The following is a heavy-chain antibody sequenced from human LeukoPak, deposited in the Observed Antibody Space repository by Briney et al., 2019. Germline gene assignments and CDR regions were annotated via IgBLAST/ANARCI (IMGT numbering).Heavy chain of an antibody. J-gene: IGHJ3*02. CDR3: ARDASIAYGDAFDI. D-gene: IGHD6-6*01. V-gene: IGHV4-59*01. CDR1: GVSINTYS. CDR2: MSYTGST. Sequence: SETLSLTCTVSGVSINTYSWSWVRQPPGKGLEWIGYMSYTGSTSYNPSLKSRVTISVDTSKNQFSLKLSSVTAADTAVYYCARDASIAYGDAFDIWGQGTMVTVSS.